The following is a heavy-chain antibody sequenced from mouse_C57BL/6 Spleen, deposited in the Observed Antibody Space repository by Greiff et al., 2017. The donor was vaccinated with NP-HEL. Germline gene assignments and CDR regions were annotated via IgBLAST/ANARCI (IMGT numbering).Heavy chain of an antibody. CDR1: GYTFTSYW. D-gene: IGHD2-4*01. V-gene: IGHV1-5*01. Sequence: EVQLQESGTVLARPGASVKMSCKTSGYTFTSYWMHWVKQRPGQGLEWIGAIYPGNSDTSYNQKFKGKAKLTAVTSASTAYMELSSLTNEDSAVYYCTREPYCDCDGPGFAYWGQGTLVTVSA. J-gene: IGHJ3*01. CDR2: IYPGNSDT. CDR3: TREPYCDCDGPGFAY.